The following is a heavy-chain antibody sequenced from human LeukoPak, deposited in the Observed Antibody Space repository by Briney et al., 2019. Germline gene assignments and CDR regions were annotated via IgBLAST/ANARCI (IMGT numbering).Heavy chain of an antibody. CDR1: GFTFSSYA. CDR3: ARRVATFLPEREYYFDY. D-gene: IGHD5-12*01. J-gene: IGHJ4*02. CDR2: VWHDGSNR. Sequence: GRSLRLSCTAPGFTFSSYAIHWIRQAPGKGLEWVALVWHDGSNRYYADSVKGRFTISRDNSKNTVYLQMNSLRAEDTAVYYCARRVATFLPEREYYFDYWGQGTLVTVSS. V-gene: IGHV3-33*01.